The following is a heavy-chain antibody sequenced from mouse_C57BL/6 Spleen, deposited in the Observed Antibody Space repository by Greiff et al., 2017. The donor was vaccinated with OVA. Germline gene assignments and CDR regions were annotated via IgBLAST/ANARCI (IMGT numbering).Heavy chain of an antibody. D-gene: IGHD3-2*01. CDR1: GYAFSSSW. CDR2: IYPGDGDT. Sequence: VKLQQSGPELVKPGASVKISCKASGYAFSSSWMNWVKQRPGKGLEWIGRIYPGDGDTNYNGKFKGKATLTADKSSSTAYMQLSSLTSEDSAVYFCAQTANFDYWGQGTTLTVSS. J-gene: IGHJ2*01. V-gene: IGHV1-82*01. CDR3: AQTANFDY.